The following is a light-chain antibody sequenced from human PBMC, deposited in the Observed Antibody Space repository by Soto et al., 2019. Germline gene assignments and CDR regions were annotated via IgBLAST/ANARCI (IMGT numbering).Light chain of an antibody. CDR3: HQYNTWPPHFT. CDR1: QSVSTK. V-gene: IGKV3-15*01. CDR2: NAS. J-gene: IGKJ3*01. Sequence: EIVMTQSPGILSLSPGETATLSCRASQSVSTKLAWYQQRPGQTPRLLIYNASTRATGVPARFSGGGSVTEFSLTISSLQSDDLAVYYCHQYNTWPPHFTFDPGTKVD.